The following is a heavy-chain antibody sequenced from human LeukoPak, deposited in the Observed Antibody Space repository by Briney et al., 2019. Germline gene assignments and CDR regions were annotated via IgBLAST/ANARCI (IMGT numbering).Heavy chain of an antibody. CDR1: DFTFSSNW. CDR2: ISSDGSYT. CDR3: GRGFGTT. Sequence: GGSLRLSCTASDFTFSSNWMYWVRQAPGKGLVWVSRISSDGSYTSYADSVKGRFTISRDNAKNTLYLRMNNLRPEDTAVYYCGRGFGTTWGQGTLVSVSS. V-gene: IGHV3-74*01. D-gene: IGHD1-1*01. J-gene: IGHJ4*02.